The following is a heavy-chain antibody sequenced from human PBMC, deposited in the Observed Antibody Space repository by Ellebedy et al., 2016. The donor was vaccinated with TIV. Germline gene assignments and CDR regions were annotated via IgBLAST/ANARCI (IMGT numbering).Heavy chain of an antibody. CDR1: GFIFKSYD. D-gene: IGHD4-17*01. CDR2: IRSDGSDK. V-gene: IGHV3-30*02. J-gene: IGHJ4*02. CDR3: AKSFNYGVDY. Sequence: GESLKISCAASGFIFKSYDMHWVRPPPGKGMEWVALIRSDGSDKYYADSVKGRFTFSRDNSKNTLYLEMNSLRAEDTAIYYCAKSFNYGVDYWGQGTLVTVFS.